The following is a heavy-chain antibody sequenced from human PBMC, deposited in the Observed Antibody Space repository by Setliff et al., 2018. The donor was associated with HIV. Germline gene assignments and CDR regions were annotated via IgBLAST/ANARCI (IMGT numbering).Heavy chain of an antibody. CDR2: IYYSGSA. V-gene: IGHV4-30-4*08. Sequence: TSETLSLTCTVSGGSISSGDYFLSWIRQAPGKGLEWIGCIYYSGSAYYNPSLQSRVTISVDTSNNQISLRLSSVTAADTAMYYCVRDDYGYNGKGFDYWGPGTLVTVSS. CDR1: GGSISSGDYF. J-gene: IGHJ4*02. CDR3: VRDDYGYNGKGFDY. D-gene: IGHD4-17*01.